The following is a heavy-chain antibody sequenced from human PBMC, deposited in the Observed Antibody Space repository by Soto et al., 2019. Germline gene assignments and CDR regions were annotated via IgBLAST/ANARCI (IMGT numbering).Heavy chain of an antibody. CDR1: GYTFTSYG. V-gene: IGHV1-18*04. D-gene: IGHD3-16*02. CDR3: ARVQDSWGLRLGELSPTGY. Sequence: ASVKGYCKGSGYTFTSYGISWGRKATGQGLEWMGWISAYNGNTNYAQKLQGRVTMTTDTSTSTAYMELRSLRSDDTAVYYCARVQDSWGLRLGELSPTGYWGQGTLVTVSS. CDR2: ISAYNGNT. J-gene: IGHJ4*02.